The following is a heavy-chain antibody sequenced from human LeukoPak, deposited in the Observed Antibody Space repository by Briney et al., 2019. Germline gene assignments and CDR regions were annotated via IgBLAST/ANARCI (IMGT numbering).Heavy chain of an antibody. J-gene: IGHJ6*03. V-gene: IGHV4-61*01. CDR1: GGSISSNSYY. Sequence: SETLSLTCTVSGGSISSNSYYWSWIRQPPGKGLEWIGYIYYTGSDKYNPSLKNRITMSRDTSKNQLSLKLSSVTAADTAVYYCARVGLGSGSSTGNYYYMDVWGKGITVTVSS. CDR2: IYYTGSD. CDR3: ARVGLGSGSSTGNYYYMDV. D-gene: IGHD3-10*01.